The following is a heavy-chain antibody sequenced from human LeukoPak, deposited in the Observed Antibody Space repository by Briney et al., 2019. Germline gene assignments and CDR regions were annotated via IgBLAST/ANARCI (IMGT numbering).Heavy chain of an antibody. CDR1: GFTFSSYG. J-gene: IGHJ3*02. CDR2: IRYDGSNK. V-gene: IGHV3-30*02. CDR3: ASPVIAAAGHGAFNI. Sequence: GGSLRLSCAASGFTFSSYGMDWVRQAPGKGLEWVAFIRYDGSNKYYADSVKGRFTISRDNSKNTLYLQMNSLRSEDTAVYYCASPVIAAAGHGAFNIWGQGTMVTVSS. D-gene: IGHD6-13*01.